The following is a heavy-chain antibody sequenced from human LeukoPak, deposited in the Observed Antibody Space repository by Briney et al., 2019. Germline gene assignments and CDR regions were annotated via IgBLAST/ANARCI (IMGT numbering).Heavy chain of an antibody. J-gene: IGHJ4*02. Sequence: GGSLRLSCAASGFTFSSYTMNWVRQAPGKGLEWVSSITSSSDYIYYVDSVKGRFTISRDNAKNSLYLQMNSLRAEDTAVYYCARGSGWLDYWGQGTLVTVSS. CDR2: ITSSSDYI. V-gene: IGHV3-21*01. CDR1: GFTFSSYT. CDR3: ARGSGWLDY. D-gene: IGHD6-19*01.